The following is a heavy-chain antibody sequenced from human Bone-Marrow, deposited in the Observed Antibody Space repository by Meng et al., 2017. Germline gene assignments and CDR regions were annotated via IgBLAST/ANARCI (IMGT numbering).Heavy chain of an antibody. CDR2: ISWNSGSI. V-gene: IGHV3-9*01. Sequence: SLKISCAASGFSFDDYAMHWVRQAPGKGLEWVSGISWNSGSIGYADSVKGRFTISRDNAKNSLYLQMNSLRAEDTAVYYCARDPVTMIVALSNDAFDIWGQGTMVTVSS. J-gene: IGHJ3*02. D-gene: IGHD3-22*01. CDR3: ARDPVTMIVALSNDAFDI. CDR1: GFSFDDYA.